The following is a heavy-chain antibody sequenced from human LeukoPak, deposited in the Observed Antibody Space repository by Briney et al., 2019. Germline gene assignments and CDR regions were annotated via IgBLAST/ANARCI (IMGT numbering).Heavy chain of an antibody. CDR3: AREPIVVVPAANYGMDV. CDR1: GYTFTGYY. J-gene: IGHJ6*02. D-gene: IGHD2-2*01. V-gene: IGHV1-2*02. Sequence: VASVKVSCKASGYTFTGYYMHWVRQAPGQGLEWMGWINPNSGGTNYAQKFQGRVTMTRDTSISTAYMELSRLRSDDTAVYYCAREPIVVVPAANYGMDVWGQGTTVTVSS. CDR2: INPNSGGT.